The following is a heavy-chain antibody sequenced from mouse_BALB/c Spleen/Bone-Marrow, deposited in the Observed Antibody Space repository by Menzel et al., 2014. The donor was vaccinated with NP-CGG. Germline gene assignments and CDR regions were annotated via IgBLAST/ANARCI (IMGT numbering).Heavy chain of an antibody. V-gene: IGHV4-2*02. CDR1: GFDFGRYW. D-gene: IGHD1-2*01. J-gene: IGHJ2*01. Sequence: EVMLVESGGGLVQPGGSLNLACVASGFDFGRYWMSWARQAPGKGLEWIGEINPGSSTINYSPSLKDKFIMSRDNAKNTLYLQMRKVRSEDTALYYCARLGYYGFLDNWGPGTTLTVSS. CDR3: ARLGYYGFLDN. CDR2: INPGSSTI.